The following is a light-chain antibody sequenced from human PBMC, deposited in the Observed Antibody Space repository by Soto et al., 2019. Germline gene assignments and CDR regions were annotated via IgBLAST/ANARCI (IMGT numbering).Light chain of an antibody. CDR1: QSVTSNY. CDR2: ATS. CDR3: QQYGSSPVT. J-gene: IGKJ4*01. Sequence: DIVLTQSPGTLSLSPGERAALSCRASQSVTSNYLAWYQQKPGQAPSLIIYATSIKATGISDRFSGSGSGTDFTLTISRLKPEVVAVYFCQQYGSSPVTFGGGTRVEMK. V-gene: IGKV3-20*01.